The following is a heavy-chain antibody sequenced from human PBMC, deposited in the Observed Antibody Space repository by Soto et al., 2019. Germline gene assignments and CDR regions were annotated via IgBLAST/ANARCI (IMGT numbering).Heavy chain of an antibody. D-gene: IGHD2-2*01. CDR2: ISAGGGGT. J-gene: IGHJ4*02. CDR1: GFTFSSYA. CDR3: AKVGYCTSTSCPSDY. V-gene: IGHV3-23*01. Sequence: EVQLLESGGGLVQAGGSLRLSCAASGFTFSSYAMNWFRQAPGKGLEWVSAISAGGGGTDYAESVKGRFTISRDNSKNTLYLQRNTLRADDTAVYYCAKVGYCTSTSCPSDYWVQGSLVAVCS.